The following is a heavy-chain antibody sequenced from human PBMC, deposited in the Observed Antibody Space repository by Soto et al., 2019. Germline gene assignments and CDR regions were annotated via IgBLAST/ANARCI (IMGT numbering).Heavy chain of an antibody. CDR3: ARESLRYAFDI. CDR1: GFTFSDYY. CDR2: ISSSGSTI. J-gene: IGHJ3*02. Sequence: GGSLRLSCAASGFTFSDYYMSWIRQAPGKGLEWVSYISSSGSTIYYADSVKGRFTISGDNAKNSLYLQMNSLRAEDTAVYYCARESLRYAFDIWGQGTMVTVSS. V-gene: IGHV3-11*01.